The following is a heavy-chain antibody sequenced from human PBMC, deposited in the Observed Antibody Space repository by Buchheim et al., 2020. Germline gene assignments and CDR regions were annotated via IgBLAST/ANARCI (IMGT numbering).Heavy chain of an antibody. CDR2: INPNSGGT. D-gene: IGHD3-22*01. CDR3: AREQDTMIVVHSYYYGMDV. Sequence: QVQLVQSGAEVKKPGASVKVSCKASGYTFTGYYMHWVRQAPGQGLEWMGWINPNSGGTNYAQKFQGKVTMTRDTSISPSYMELSRLRSNDTAVYYCAREQDTMIVVHSYYYGMDVWGQGTT. J-gene: IGHJ6*02. CDR1: GYTFTGYY. V-gene: IGHV1-2*02.